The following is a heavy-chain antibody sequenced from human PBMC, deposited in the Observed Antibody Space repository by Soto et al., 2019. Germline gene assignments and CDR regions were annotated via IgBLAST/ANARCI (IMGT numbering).Heavy chain of an antibody. Sequence: QVQLVQSGAALKKPGASVKVSCKSSGYRVINYYIHWVRQAPGHGLEWMGWINPHSGDTDYAKKFQGGFTITGDTSISTVFMELNRLTSGDRACYWCARPGEPYISPRDWAGMAVWGHGTWVTVSS. CDR1: GYRVINYY. D-gene: IGHD3-16*01. J-gene: IGHJ6*02. CDR2: INPHSGDT. CDR3: ARPGEPYISPRDWAGMAV. V-gene: IGHV1-2*02.